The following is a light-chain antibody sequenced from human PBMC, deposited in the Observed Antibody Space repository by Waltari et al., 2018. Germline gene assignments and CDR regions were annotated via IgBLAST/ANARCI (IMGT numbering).Light chain of an antibody. CDR1: SSDVGSYNL. V-gene: IGLV2-23*02. CDR2: EVT. J-gene: IGLJ2*01. CDR3: CSYAGSSILI. Sequence: QSALTQPASVSGSPGQSITISCTGTSSDVGSYNLVSWYQHHPGKAPKLMIYEVTKRPSGVSSRCPGSKSGNTASLTISGLQAEDEADYYCCSYAGSSILIFGGGTKLTVL.